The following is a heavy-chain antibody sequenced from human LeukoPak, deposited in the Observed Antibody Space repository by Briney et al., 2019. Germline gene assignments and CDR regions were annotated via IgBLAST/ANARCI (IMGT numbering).Heavy chain of an antibody. CDR3: AKDVRGEAAAQDS. Sequence: GSLRLSCAASGFTFSTYGMHWVRQAPGKGPEWVAVIRYDESKKYYADSVKGRFTISRDNSKSTLHLQMNSLRADDTAAYYCAKDVRGEAAAQDSWGQGTLVTVSS. D-gene: IGHD6-13*01. CDR1: GFTFSTYG. J-gene: IGHJ4*02. CDR2: IRYDESKK. V-gene: IGHV3-30*02.